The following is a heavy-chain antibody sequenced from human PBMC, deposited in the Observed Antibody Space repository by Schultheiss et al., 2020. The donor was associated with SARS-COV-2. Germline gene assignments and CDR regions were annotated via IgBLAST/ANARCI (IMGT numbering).Heavy chain of an antibody. V-gene: IGHV4-59*01. J-gene: IGHJ5*02. CDR2: IYYSGST. Sequence: SETLSLTCTVSGGSISSYYWSWIRQPPGKGLEWIGYIYYSGSTNYNPSLKSRVTISVDTSKNQFSLKLSSVTAADTAVYYCAREASGSSSSEFDPWGQGTLVTVSS. D-gene: IGHD6-6*01. CDR3: AREASGSSSSEFDP. CDR1: GGSISSYY.